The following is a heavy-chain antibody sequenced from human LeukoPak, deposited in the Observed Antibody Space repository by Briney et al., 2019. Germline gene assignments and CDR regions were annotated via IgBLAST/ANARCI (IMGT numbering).Heavy chain of an antibody. CDR2: ISSSSSYI. Sequence: GGSLTPSRSASGFTFSRYRMNWARPAPGKGLGWVSSISSSSSYIYYADSVKGRFTISRDNAKNSLYLQMNSLRAEDTAVYYCARDGGVVVVPAANFDYWGQGTLVTVSS. CDR3: ARDGGVVVVPAANFDY. CDR1: GFTFSRYR. D-gene: IGHD2-2*01. J-gene: IGHJ4*02. V-gene: IGHV3-21*01.